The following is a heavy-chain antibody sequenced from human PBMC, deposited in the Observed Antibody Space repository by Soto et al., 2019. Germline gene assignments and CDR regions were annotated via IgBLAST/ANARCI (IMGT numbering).Heavy chain of an antibody. D-gene: IGHD3-10*01. J-gene: IGHJ4*02. Sequence: ASVKVSCKASGYTFTGYYMHWVRQAPGQGLEWMGWINPNSGGTNYAQKFQGWVTMTRDTSISTAYMELSSLRSEDTAVYYCARSPEPPIWFGEPRGLYYFDYWGQGTLVTVSS. V-gene: IGHV1-2*04. CDR3: ARSPEPPIWFGEPRGLYYFDY. CDR1: GYTFTGYY. CDR2: INPNSGGT.